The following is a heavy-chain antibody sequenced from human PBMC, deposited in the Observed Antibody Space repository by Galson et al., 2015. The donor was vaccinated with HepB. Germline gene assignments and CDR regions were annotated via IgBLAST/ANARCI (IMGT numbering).Heavy chain of an antibody. V-gene: IGHV1-18*01. D-gene: IGHD1-7*01. CDR1: GYEFNKYG. J-gene: IGHJ6*02. Sequence: SVKVSCKASGYEFNKYGLSWVRQAPGQGLEWMGWVSGYDGSANYAPKFQGRVTMTTEKSTGTAYMEMRSLRSDDTAVYYCARDSRLELHLNNYYSYGMDVWGQGTTGTVSS. CDR3: ARDSRLELHLNNYYSYGMDV. CDR2: VSGYDGSA.